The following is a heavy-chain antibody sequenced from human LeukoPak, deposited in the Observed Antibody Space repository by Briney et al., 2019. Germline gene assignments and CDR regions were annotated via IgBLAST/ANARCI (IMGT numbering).Heavy chain of an antibody. CDR1: GFTVSSNY. J-gene: IGHJ6*03. Sequence: GGSLRLSCAASGFTVSSNYMSWVRQAPGKGLEWVSVIYSGGSTYYADSVKGRFTISRDNSKNTLYLQMNSLRVEDTAVYYCARTDSGGGGIWFGDREPHYYYYMDVWGKGTTVTVSS. D-gene: IGHD3-10*01. CDR3: ARTDSGGGGIWFGDREPHYYYYMDV. V-gene: IGHV3-53*01. CDR2: IYSGGST.